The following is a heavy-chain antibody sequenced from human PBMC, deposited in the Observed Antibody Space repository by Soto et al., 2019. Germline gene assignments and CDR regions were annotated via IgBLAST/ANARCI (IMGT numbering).Heavy chain of an antibody. J-gene: IGHJ3*02. CDR3: EKGSRNERSWSKKLADFDS. V-gene: IGHV3-30*18. Sequence: PGGSXSLSGSASVFTFISYGIHGVRHAPGKGRGWVAVISYDGSNKYYADSVKGRFTISRDNSKNTLYLQMNSLRAEDTAVYYCEKGSRNERSWSKKLADFDSWGQGTMVTVS. CDR1: VFTFISYG. CDR2: ISYDGSNK. D-gene: IGHD6-13*01.